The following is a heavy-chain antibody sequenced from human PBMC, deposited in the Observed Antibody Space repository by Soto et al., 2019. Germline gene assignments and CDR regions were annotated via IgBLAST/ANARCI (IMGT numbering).Heavy chain of an antibody. CDR1: GFTISNYW. Sequence: ELQLVESGGGLVQRGGSLRLSCAGSGFTISNYWMHWVRQAPGKGLEWVSRIDHDGPTDYADSVRGRFTISRDNAENTLYLQMNSLRPEDTAAYYCVRDSHGDYWGQGTLVTVSS. V-gene: IGHV3-74*01. CDR2: IDHDGPT. J-gene: IGHJ4*02. CDR3: VRDSHGDY.